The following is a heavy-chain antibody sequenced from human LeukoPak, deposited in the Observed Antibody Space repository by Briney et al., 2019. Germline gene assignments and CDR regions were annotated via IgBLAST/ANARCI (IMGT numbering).Heavy chain of an antibody. CDR1: GFTFSSYS. J-gene: IGHJ4*02. CDR3: AKERQQLDDY. V-gene: IGHV3-23*01. Sequence: GGSLRLSCAASGFTFSSYSMNWVRQAPGKGLEWVSAISGSGGSTDYADSVKGRFTISRDNSKNTLYLQMNSLRAEDTAVYYCAKERQQLDDYWGQGTLVTVSS. CDR2: ISGSGGST. D-gene: IGHD6-13*01.